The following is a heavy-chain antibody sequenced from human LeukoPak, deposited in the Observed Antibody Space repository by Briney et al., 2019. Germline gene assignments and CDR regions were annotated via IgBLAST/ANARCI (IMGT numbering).Heavy chain of an antibody. CDR2: IKSKTDGGTT. CDR3: TTDAIFGDNWFDP. D-gene: IGHD3-3*01. V-gene: IGHV3-15*01. J-gene: IGHJ5*02. Sequence: GGSLRLSCAASGFTFSNAWMSWVRQAPGKGLEWVGRIKSKTDGGTTDYAAPVKGRFTISRDDSKNTLYLQMNSLKTEDTAVYYCTTDAIFGDNWFDPWGQGTLVTVSS. CDR1: GFTFSNAW.